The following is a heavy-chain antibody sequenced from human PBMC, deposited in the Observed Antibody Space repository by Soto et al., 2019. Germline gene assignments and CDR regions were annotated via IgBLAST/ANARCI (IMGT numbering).Heavy chain of an antibody. J-gene: IGHJ3*02. CDR2: IYYSGST. CDR1: GGSISSGDYY. V-gene: IGHV4-30-4*01. CDR3: AKFITYCSSTSCSHDAFDI. Sequence: TLSLTCTVSGGSISSGDYYWSWIRQPPGKGLEWIGYIYYSGSTYYNPSLKSRVTISVDTSKNQFSLKLSSVTAADTAVYYCAKFITYCSSTSCSHDAFDIWGQGTMVTVS. D-gene: IGHD2-2*01.